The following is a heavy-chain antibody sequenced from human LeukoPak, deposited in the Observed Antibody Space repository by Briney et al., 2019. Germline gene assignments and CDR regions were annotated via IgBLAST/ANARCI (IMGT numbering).Heavy chain of an antibody. V-gene: IGHV3-23*01. CDR1: GFTFSSYA. CDR2: ISGSGGTA. CDR3: AKGSKNWYSGRLGEFDY. Sequence: GGSLRLSCAASGFTFSSYAMTWVRRPPGKGLEWVSGISGSGGTAYYADSVKGRFTMSRDNSKNTLYLQINSLKDEDTAVYYCAKGSKNWYSGRLGEFDYWGQGSLVTVSS. D-gene: IGHD1-26*01. J-gene: IGHJ4*02.